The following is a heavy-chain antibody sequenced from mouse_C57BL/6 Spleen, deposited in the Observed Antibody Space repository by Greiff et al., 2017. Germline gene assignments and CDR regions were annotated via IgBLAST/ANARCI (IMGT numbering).Heavy chain of an antibody. Sequence: QVQLKQPGAELVKPGASVKLSCKASGYTFTSYWMQWVKQRPGQGLEWIGEIDPSDSYTNYNQKFKGKATLTVDTSSSTAYMQLSSLTSEDSAVYYCARSGYGNLYYFDYWGQGTTLTVSS. CDR1: GYTFTSYW. CDR3: ARSGYGNLYYFDY. V-gene: IGHV1-50*01. D-gene: IGHD2-1*01. J-gene: IGHJ2*01. CDR2: IDPSDSYT.